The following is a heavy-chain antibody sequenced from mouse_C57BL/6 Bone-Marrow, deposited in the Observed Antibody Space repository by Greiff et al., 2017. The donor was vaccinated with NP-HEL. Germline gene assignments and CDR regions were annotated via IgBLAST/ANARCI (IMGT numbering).Heavy chain of an antibody. CDR2: IHPNSGST. CDR1: GYTFTSYW. V-gene: IGHV1-64*01. J-gene: IGHJ1*03. D-gene: IGHD2-12*01. Sequence: QVQLQQPGAELVKPGASVKLSCKASGYTFTSYWMHWVKQRPGQGLEWIGMIHPNSGSTNYNEKFKSKATLTVDKSSSTAYMQLRSLTSEDSAVYYCARRGYSGYWYFDVWGTGTTVTVSS. CDR3: ARRGYSGYWYFDV.